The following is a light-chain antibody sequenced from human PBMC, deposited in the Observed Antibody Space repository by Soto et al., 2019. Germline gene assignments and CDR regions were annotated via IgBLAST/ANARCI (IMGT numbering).Light chain of an antibody. CDR1: QTVSITY. CDR2: DAS. V-gene: IGKV3-15*01. Sequence: TQSPGTLSLSPGESATLSCRSSQTVSITYLTWYQQKPGQAPRLLIYDASTRATGIPDRFSGGGSGTEFTLTISSLQSEDFVVYYCQQYNSWPPITFGQGTRLEIK. J-gene: IGKJ5*01. CDR3: QQYNSWPPIT.